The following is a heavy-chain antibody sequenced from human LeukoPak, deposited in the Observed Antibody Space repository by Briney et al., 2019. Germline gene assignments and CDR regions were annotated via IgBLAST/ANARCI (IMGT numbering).Heavy chain of an antibody. J-gene: IGHJ6*03. CDR3: ARAGVQAPTYYYDMDG. CDR1: GFTFSSYN. Sequence: GGSLRLSCAASGFTFSSYNMNWVRQAPGKELEWVSYISSSSSTIYYADSVRGRFTISRGNAKNSLYLQMNSLRAEDTAEYYCARAGVQAPTYYYDMDGWGKGTTVTVSS. D-gene: IGHD2-15*01. CDR2: ISSSSSTI. V-gene: IGHV3-48*04.